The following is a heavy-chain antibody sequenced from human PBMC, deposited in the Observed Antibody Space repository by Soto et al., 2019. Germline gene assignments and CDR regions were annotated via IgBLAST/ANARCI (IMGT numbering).Heavy chain of an antibody. D-gene: IGHD2-15*01. J-gene: IGHJ6*02. V-gene: IGHV3-15*07. CDR1: GFSISSAW. Sequence: QLVKSGGGLVRPGGSLRLSFSASGFSISSAWINWVRQDPGKGLEWVGRIKTKIEGETTHYAAPVNGRFTVSRDDSKNMLYLQMNSLKADDTALYYCTTGSVEGVWGQGTTVTVSS. CDR3: TTGSVEGV. CDR2: IKTKIEGETT.